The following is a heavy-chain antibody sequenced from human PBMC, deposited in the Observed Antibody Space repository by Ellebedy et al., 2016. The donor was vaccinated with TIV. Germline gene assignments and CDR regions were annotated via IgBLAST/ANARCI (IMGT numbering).Heavy chain of an antibody. D-gene: IGHD6-13*01. CDR3: VKDLRYSSSWSGYFEL. V-gene: IGHV3-64D*06. CDR1: GFTFSSYA. CDR2: ISSNGGST. J-gene: IGHJ2*01. Sequence: GGSLRLXCSASGFTFSSYAMHWVRQAPGKGLEYVSAISSNGGSTYYADSVKGRFTISRDNSKNTLYLKMSSLRAEDTAVYYCVKDLRYSSSWSGYFELWGRGTLVTVSS.